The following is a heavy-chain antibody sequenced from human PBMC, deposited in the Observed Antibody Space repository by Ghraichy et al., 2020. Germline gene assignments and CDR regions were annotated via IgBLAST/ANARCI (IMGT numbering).Heavy chain of an antibody. CDR2: IYYSGSP. V-gene: IGHV4-31*03. J-gene: IGHJ6*03. CDR3: ARGVLELQPYYYYMDV. CDR1: GGSISSGGYY. D-gene: IGHD1-7*01. Sequence: SQTLSLTCTVSGGSISSGGYYWSWIRQHPGKGLEWIGYIYYSGSPHYNPSLKSRVTISVDTSKNQFSLKLTSVTAADTAVYYCARGVLELQPYYYYMDVWGKGTTITVSS.